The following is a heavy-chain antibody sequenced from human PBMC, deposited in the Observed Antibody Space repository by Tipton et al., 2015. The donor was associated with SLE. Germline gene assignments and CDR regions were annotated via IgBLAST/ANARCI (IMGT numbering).Heavy chain of an antibody. J-gene: IGHJ4*02. Sequence: TLSLTCTVSGGSISESTYSWDWIRQAPGKGLEWLGSMYFSGNTYYNPFLRSRVTISADTSKNQFSLKLTSVTAADTAVYYCARDPKYWGQGTLVIVSS. CDR3: ARDPKY. CDR2: MYFSGNT. CDR1: GGSISESTYS. V-gene: IGHV4-39*07.